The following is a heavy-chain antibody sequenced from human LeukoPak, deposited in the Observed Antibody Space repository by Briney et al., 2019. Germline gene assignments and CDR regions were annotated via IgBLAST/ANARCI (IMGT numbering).Heavy chain of an antibody. CDR1: GFTFSSYG. Sequence: PGRSLRLSCAASGFTFSSYGMHWVRQAPGKGLEWVALIWYDGSNEYYADSVKGRFTISRDNSKNTLYLQMNSLRAEDTAVYYCARVPSGSYSNDAFDIWGQGTMVTVSS. V-gene: IGHV3-33*01. J-gene: IGHJ3*02. D-gene: IGHD3-10*01. CDR2: IWYDGSNE. CDR3: ARVPSGSYSNDAFDI.